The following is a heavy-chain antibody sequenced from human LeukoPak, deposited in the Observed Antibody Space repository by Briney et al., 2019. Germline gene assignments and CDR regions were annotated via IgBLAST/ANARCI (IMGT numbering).Heavy chain of an antibody. D-gene: IGHD3-3*01. CDR2: ISAYNGNT. V-gene: IGHV1-18*01. Sequence: ASVKVFCKASVYTFTSYGISWVRQAPGQGLEWMGWISAYNGNTNYAQKLQGRVTMTTDTSTSTSYMELRSLRSDDTAVYYCARESQRITMFGVPPEGMAVWSQATTVTVYS. J-gene: IGHJ6*02. CDR1: VYTFTSYG. CDR3: ARESQRITMFGVPPEGMAV.